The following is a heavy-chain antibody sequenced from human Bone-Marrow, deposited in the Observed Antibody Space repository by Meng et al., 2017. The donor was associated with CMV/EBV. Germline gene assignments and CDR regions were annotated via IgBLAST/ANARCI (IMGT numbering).Heavy chain of an antibody. CDR2: ISGSGGST. CDR1: GFTFSSYA. Sequence: GESLKISCAASGFTFSSYAMSWVRQAPGKGLEWVSAISGSGGSTYYADSVKGRFTISRDNAKNSLYLQMNSLRAEDTAVYYCARDRIAARRFDYWGQGTLVTVSS. CDR3: ARDRIAARRFDY. D-gene: IGHD6-6*01. J-gene: IGHJ4*02. V-gene: IGHV3-23*01.